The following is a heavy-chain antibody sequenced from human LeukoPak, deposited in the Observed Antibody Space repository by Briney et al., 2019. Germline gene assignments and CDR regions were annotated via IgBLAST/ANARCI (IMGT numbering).Heavy chain of an antibody. J-gene: IGHJ6*03. CDR3: ARDDHRFWNYYMDV. V-gene: IGHV4-4*07. D-gene: IGHD3-3*01. CDR1: GGSISSYY. Sequence: PSETPSLTCTVSGGSISSYYWSWIRQPAGKGLEWIGRIYTSGSTNYNPSLKSRVTMSVDTSKNQFSLKLSSVTAADTAVYYCARDDHRFWNYYMDVWGKGTTVTVSS. CDR2: IYTSGST.